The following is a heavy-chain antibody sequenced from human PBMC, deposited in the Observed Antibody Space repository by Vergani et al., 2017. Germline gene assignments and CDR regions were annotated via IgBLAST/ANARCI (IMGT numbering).Heavy chain of an antibody. Sequence: EVQLLESGGGLVQPGGSLRLSCAASGFTFSSYAMSWVRQAPGKGLEWVSAISGSGGSTYYADSVKGRFTISRDNSKNTLYLQMNSLRAEDTAVYYCANIKPLGVVVITTAPYFDYWGQGTLVTVSS. CDR1: GFTFSSYA. V-gene: IGHV3-23*01. J-gene: IGHJ4*02. CDR3: ANIKPLGVVVITTAPYFDY. D-gene: IGHD3-22*01. CDR2: ISGSGGST.